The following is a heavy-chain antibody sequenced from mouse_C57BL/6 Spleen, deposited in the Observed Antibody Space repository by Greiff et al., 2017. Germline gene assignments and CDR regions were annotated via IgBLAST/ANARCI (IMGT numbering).Heavy chain of an antibody. CDR1: GYTFTDYE. J-gene: IGHJ2*01. V-gene: IGHV1-15*01. CDR2: IDPETGGT. Sequence: VQLQQSGAELVSPGASVTLSCKASGYTFTDYEMHWVKQTPVHGLEWIGAIDPETGGTAYNQKFKGKAILTADKSSSTAYMELRSLTSEDSAVYYCTRFGLYWGQGTTLTVSS. CDR3: TRFGLY.